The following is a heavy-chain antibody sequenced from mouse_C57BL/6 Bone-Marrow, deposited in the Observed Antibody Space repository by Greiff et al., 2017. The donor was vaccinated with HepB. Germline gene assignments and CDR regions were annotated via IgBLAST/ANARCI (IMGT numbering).Heavy chain of an antibody. CDR2: IWSDGST. Sequence: VKLVESGPGLVAPSQRLSITCTVSGFSLTSYGVHWVRQPPGKGLEWLVVIWSDGSTTYNSALKSRLSISKDNSKSQVFLKMNSRQTDDTAMYYCARHGGLRRGETWFAYWGQGTLVTVSA. CDR3: ARHGGLRRGETWFAY. CDR1: GFSLTSYG. D-gene: IGHD2-4*01. J-gene: IGHJ3*01. V-gene: IGHV2-6-1*01.